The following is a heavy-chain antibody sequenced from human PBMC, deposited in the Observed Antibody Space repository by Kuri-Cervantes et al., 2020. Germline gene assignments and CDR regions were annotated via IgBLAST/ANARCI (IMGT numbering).Heavy chain of an antibody. CDR1: GGSVSSGSYY. CDR3: ARVGDSSGYLDY. CDR2: IYYSGST. Sequence: SETLSLTCTVSGGSVSSGSYYWSWIRQPPGKGLEWIGYIYYSGSTYYNPSLKSRVTISVDTSKNQFSLKLSSVTAADTAVYYCARVGDSSGYLDYWGQGTLVTVSS. V-gene: IGHV4-31*03. J-gene: IGHJ4*02. D-gene: IGHD3-22*01.